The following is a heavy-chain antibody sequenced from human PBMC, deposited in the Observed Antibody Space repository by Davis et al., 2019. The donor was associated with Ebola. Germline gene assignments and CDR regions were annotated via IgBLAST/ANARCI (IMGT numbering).Heavy chain of an antibody. CDR2: SYYSGST. J-gene: IGHJ4*02. Sequence: SETLSLTCTVSGGSISSYYWSWIRQPPGKGLEWIGYSYYSGSTNYNPSLKSRVTISVDTSKNQFSLKLSSVTAADTAVYYCARLGNYYDSSGYHGLDYWGQGTLVTVSS. D-gene: IGHD3-22*01. CDR1: GGSISSYY. V-gene: IGHV4-59*08. CDR3: ARLGNYYDSSGYHGLDY.